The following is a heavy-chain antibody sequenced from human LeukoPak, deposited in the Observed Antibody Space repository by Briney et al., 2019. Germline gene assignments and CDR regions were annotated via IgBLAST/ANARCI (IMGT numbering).Heavy chain of an antibody. CDR1: GFTFTSCC. CDR3: ARKNEQGVTDF. V-gene: IGHV3-30*03. Sequence: TGGSLRLSCAASGFTFTSCCMHWVRQAPGKGLEWLAVSSYHGSYNLHAGSVKGRFTNSRDNSQNNAVLQMNRLKPEDTARNYCARKNEQGVTDFWGQGALVTVS. D-gene: IGHD1-1*01. CDR2: SSYHGSYN. J-gene: IGHJ4*02.